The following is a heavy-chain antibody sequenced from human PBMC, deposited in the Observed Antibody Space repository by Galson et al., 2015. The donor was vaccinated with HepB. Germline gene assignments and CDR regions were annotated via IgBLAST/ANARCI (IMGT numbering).Heavy chain of an antibody. D-gene: IGHD5-24*01. J-gene: IGHJ4*02. Sequence: SLRLSCAASGFTFSSYSMNWVRQAPGKGLEWVSSISSSSSYIYYADSVKGRFTISRDNAKNSLYLQMNSLRAEDTAVYYCARDKGGWLQPQIYFDYWGQGTLVTVSS. CDR1: GFTFSSYS. CDR2: ISSSSSYI. CDR3: ARDKGGWLQPQIYFDY. V-gene: IGHV3-21*01.